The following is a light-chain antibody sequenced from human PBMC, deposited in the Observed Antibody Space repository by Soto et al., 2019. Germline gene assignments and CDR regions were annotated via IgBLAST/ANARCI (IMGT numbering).Light chain of an antibody. CDR1: SSDVGGYNY. CDR3: SSYTSSSTLAV. CDR2: DVS. Sequence: QSALTQPASVSGSPGQSITISCTGTSSDVGGYNYVSWYLQHPDKAPKLMIYDVSNRPSGVSNRFSGSKSGNTASLTISGLQAEDEADYYCSSYTSSSTLAVFGGGTKVTVL. J-gene: IGLJ2*01. V-gene: IGLV2-14*01.